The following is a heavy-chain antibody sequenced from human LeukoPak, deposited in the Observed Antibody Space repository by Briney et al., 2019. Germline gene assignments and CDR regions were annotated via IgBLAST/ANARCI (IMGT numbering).Heavy chain of an antibody. V-gene: IGHV1-46*04. J-gene: IGHJ5*02. D-gene: IGHD1-26*01. CDR1: GFVFTAHW. CDR3: ARGEDWFDP. CDR2: INPSGDFT. Sequence: ASVKVSCKASGFVFTAHWMHWVRQAPGQGHEWMGVINPSGDFTMYTQKLQGRVTMTRDTSTSTVYMELSSLRSEDTAVYYCARGEDWFDPWGQGTLVTVSS.